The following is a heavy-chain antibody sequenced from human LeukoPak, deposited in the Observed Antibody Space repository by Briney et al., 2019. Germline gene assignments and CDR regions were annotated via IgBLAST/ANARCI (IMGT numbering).Heavy chain of an antibody. J-gene: IGHJ3*02. D-gene: IGHD2-21*02. CDR3: ARDLCRDGYCGGDQVGAAFDI. Sequence: GGSLRLSCAASGFTFGSYWMTWVRQAPGKGLEWVANIKQDGSEKYYVDSVKGRFAISRDNAKNSLYLQMNSLRPEDTAVYYCARDLCRDGYCGGDQVGAAFDIWGQGTMVTVSS. CDR2: IKQDGSEK. V-gene: IGHV3-7*01. CDR1: GFTFGSYW.